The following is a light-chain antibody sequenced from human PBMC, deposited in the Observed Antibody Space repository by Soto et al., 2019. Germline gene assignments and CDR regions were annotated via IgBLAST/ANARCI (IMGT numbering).Light chain of an antibody. J-gene: IGKJ1*01. CDR2: GAS. CDR3: QQYNNWPQT. V-gene: IGKV3-15*01. CDR1: QSVSSN. Sequence: EILMTQSPATLSVSAGERATLSCRASQSVSSNLAWYQQKPGQAPRLLIYGASTRATGIPARFSGSGSGTEFTLTISSLQSEDFEVYYCQQYNNWPQTFGQGTKVDTK.